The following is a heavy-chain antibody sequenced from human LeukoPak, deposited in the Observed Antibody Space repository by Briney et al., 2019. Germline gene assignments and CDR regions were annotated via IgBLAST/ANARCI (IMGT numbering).Heavy chain of an antibody. J-gene: IGHJ4*02. CDR3: AREGEDVEMAN. CDR2: IIPIFGIA. Sequence: GASVKVSCKASGGTFSSYANSWVRQAPGQGLEWMGRIIPIFGIANYAQKFQGRVTITADKSTSTVYMELRSLRSEDTAVYYCAREGEDVEMANWGQGTLVTVSS. CDR1: GGTFSSYA. V-gene: IGHV1-69*04. D-gene: IGHD5-24*01.